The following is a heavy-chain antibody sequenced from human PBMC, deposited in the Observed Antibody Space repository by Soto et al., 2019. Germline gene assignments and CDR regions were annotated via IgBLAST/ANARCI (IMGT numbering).Heavy chain of an antibody. CDR3: ARTSYDRSGYLGHLDS. CDR1: GGSIRSDNHY. CDR2: IYHSGSS. D-gene: IGHD3-22*01. J-gene: IGHJ4*02. Sequence: QVQLQESGPGLVKPSQTLSLTCTVSGGSIRSDNHYWSWIRQHPGEALEWIGHIYHSGSSFYHPSLRSRLTMSVDTSKNHFSRRLTSVTVADTAVYYCARTSYDRSGYLGHLDSWGPGTLVTVSS. V-gene: IGHV4-31*03.